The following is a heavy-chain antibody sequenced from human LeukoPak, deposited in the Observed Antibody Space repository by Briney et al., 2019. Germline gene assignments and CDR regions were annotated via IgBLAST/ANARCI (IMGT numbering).Heavy chain of an antibody. V-gene: IGHV4-39*02. CDR2: IYYSGST. Sequence: SETLSLTCAVSGGSISSNSYYWVCLRQPPGKELEWIGSIYYSGSTYYNPSLKSRVTISVDTTKNQFSLQQSSVTAADTAVYYCARDLYGSGSYPTYWGQGTLVTVSS. CDR3: ARDLYGSGSYPTY. CDR1: GGSISSNSYY. D-gene: IGHD3-10*01. J-gene: IGHJ4*02.